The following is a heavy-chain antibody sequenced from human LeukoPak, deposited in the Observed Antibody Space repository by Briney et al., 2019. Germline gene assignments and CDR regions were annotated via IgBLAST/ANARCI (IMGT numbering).Heavy chain of an antibody. V-gene: IGHV3-21*01. J-gene: IGHJ4*02. CDR2: ISSSSSYM. CDR3: AKEDYVWGSYRLDY. Sequence: GGSLRLSCAASGFTFSSYSMNWVRQAPGKGLELVSSISSSSSYMYYADSVKGRFTISRDNAKNSLYLQMNSLRAEDTAVYYCAKEDYVWGSYRLDYWGQGTLVTVSS. CDR1: GFTFSSYS. D-gene: IGHD3-16*02.